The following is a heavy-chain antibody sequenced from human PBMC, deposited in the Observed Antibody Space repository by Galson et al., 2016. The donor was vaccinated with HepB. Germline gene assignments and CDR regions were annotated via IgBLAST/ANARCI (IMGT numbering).Heavy chain of an antibody. CDR2: INWNSGDV. Sequence: SLRLSCAASGFVFQDYAMHWVRQTPGQGLEWVAAINWNSGDVDYAGSVKGRFTISRDNAKNSLYLQMNNLRTEDTAFYYCAKGSGTALVTHFDYWGQGTLVSVSS. CDR3: AKGSGTALVTHFDY. J-gene: IGHJ4*02. V-gene: IGHV3-9*01. D-gene: IGHD5-18*01. CDR1: GFVFQDYA.